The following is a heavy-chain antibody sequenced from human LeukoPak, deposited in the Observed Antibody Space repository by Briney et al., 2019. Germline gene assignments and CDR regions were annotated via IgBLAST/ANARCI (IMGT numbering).Heavy chain of an antibody. Sequence: SVKVSCKASGGTFISYAISWVRQAPGQGLEWMGRIIPILGIANYAQKFQGRVTITADKYTSTAYMELSSLRSEDTAVYYCARSAYYDSSGYFDYWGQGTLVTVSS. CDR1: GGTFISYA. D-gene: IGHD3-22*01. CDR3: ARSAYYDSSGYFDY. V-gene: IGHV1-69*04. J-gene: IGHJ4*02. CDR2: IIPILGIA.